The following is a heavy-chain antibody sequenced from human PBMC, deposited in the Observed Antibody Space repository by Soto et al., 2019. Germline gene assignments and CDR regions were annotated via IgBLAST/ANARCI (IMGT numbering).Heavy chain of an antibody. CDR1: GFSLSNAGLG. J-gene: IGHJ5*02. Sequence: QVTVKESGPVLVKPTETLTLTCTVSGFSLSNAGLGVSWIRQPPGKALEWLAHIFSNDEKSYSTSLKSRLTSSKDTSKSQVVLTMTNMDPVDTDTYYCASTYSTSWYWFDPWGQGTLVTVSS. CDR3: ASTYSTSWYWFDP. V-gene: IGHV2-26*04. D-gene: IGHD6-13*01. CDR2: IFSNDEK.